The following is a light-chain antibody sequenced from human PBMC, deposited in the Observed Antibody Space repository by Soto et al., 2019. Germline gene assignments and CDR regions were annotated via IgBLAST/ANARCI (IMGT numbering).Light chain of an antibody. J-gene: IGKJ5*01. Sequence: DIKMTQSPSPLSASVGNSFAITCQASQNINIYLNWYQQKPGRAPXXLIYDASNLEAGVTSRFRGSGSGIDFTFTIRRMKPEDIATYDCQQYENIPTFSQGTRLEIK. CDR1: QNINIY. CDR2: DAS. CDR3: QQYENIPT. V-gene: IGKV1-33*01.